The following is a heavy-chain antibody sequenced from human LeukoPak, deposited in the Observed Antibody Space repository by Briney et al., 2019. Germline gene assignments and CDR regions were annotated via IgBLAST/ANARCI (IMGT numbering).Heavy chain of an antibody. D-gene: IGHD6-19*01. CDR2: INHSGST. V-gene: IGHV4-34*01. J-gene: IGHJ3*02. CDR3: ARVNLKMWLVPGEDAFDI. CDR1: GGSISSYY. Sequence: PSETLSLTCTVSGGSISSYYWSWIRQPPGKGLEWIGEINHSGSTNYNPSLKSRVTISVDTSKNQFSLQLNSVTPEDTAVYYCARVNLKMWLVPGEDAFDIWGQGTMVTVSS.